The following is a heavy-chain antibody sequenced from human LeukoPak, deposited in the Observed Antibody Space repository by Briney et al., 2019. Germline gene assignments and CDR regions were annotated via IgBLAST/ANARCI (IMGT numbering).Heavy chain of an antibody. J-gene: IGHJ4*02. D-gene: IGHD3-10*01. CDR3: AKRYGEYLFDY. Sequence: GGSLRLSRAASGITFSSYWMHWVRQAPGKGLEWVAVISYDGSNKYYADSVKGRFTISRDNSKNTLYLQMNSLRAEDTAVYYCAKRYGEYLFDYWGQGTLVTVSS. CDR2: ISYDGSNK. V-gene: IGHV3-30-3*02. CDR1: GITFSSYW.